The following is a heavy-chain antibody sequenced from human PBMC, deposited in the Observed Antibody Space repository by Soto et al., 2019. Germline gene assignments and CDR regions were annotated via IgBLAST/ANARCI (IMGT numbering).Heavy chain of an antibody. V-gene: IGHV4-4*02. J-gene: IGHJ5*02. Sequence: QVHLQESGPGLVKPWGTLSLTCAVSGVSVTAGNLWSWVRQSPGQGLAWIGEVFPDGSTNYNPSLKSRVNIYLNKSQNHFSLSLTSETAAERALYSCARVLSGNKEWFDPWGQGTLVPVSS. CDR3: ARVLSGNKEWFDP. D-gene: IGHD3-10*01. CDR1: GVSVTAGNL. CDR2: VFPDGST.